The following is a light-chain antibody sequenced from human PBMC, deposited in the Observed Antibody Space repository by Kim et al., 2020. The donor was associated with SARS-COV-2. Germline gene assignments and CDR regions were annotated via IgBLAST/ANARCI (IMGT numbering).Light chain of an antibody. CDR3: QQYGSWT. CDR1: QSVSSSY. CDR2: GAS. J-gene: IGKJ1*01. V-gene: IGKV3-20*01. Sequence: SLSPGERATLSCRASQSVSSSYLAWYQQKTGQAPRLLIYGASSRATGIPDRFSGSGSGTDFTLTISRLEPEDFAVYYCQQYGSWTFGQGTKVDIK.